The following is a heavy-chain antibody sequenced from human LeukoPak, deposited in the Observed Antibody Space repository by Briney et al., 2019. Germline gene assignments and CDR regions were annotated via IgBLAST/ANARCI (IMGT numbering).Heavy chain of an antibody. V-gene: IGHV3-7*04. J-gene: IGHJ4*02. D-gene: IGHD2-15*01. CDR2: IEKDGSEK. CDR1: GFTFSSYW. Sequence: GRSLRLSCVASGFTFSSYWMDWVPQAPGKGPEWVANIEKDGSEKNYVDSVKGRFTISRDNAKSSVYLQMNNLRAEDTAVYYCVGGAGWQSDYWGQGTPVAVSS. CDR3: VGGAGWQSDY.